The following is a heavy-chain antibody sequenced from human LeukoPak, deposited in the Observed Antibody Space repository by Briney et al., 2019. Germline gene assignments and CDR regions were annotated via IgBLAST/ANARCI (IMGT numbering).Heavy chain of an antibody. V-gene: IGHV1-69*13. CDR3: AKNRGGSGIDY. CDR1: GYTFTSYD. Sequence: GASVKVSCKASGYTFTSYDINWVRQAPGQGLEWMGGIIPIFGTANYAQKFQGRVTITADESTSTAYMELSSLRSEDTAVYYCAKNRGGSGIDYWGQGTLVTVSS. CDR2: IIPIFGTA. J-gene: IGHJ4*02. D-gene: IGHD3-10*01.